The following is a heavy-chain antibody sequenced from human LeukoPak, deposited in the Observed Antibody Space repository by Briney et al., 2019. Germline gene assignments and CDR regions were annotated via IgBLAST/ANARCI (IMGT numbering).Heavy chain of an antibody. D-gene: IGHD1-26*01. CDR1: GGSISSYY. V-gene: IGHV4-4*07. Sequence: KPSETLSLTGTVSGGSISSYYWSWIRQPAGKGLEWIGRIYTSGSTNYNPSLKSRVTMSVDTSKNQFSLKLSSVTAADTAVYYCARIVGATSRGAFDIWGQGTMVTVSS. CDR3: ARIVGATSRGAFDI. J-gene: IGHJ3*02. CDR2: IYTSGST.